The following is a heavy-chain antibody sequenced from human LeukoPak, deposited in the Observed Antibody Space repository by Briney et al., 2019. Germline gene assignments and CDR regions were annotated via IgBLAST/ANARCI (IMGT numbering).Heavy chain of an antibody. J-gene: IGHJ4*02. V-gene: IGHV4-59*01. Sequence: KPSETLSLTCTVSGGSINNYYWNWIRQPPGKGLEWIGYIFYSGSTNYNPSLKSRVTISLDTSKNQFSLKMSSVTTADTAVYYCARVASSVMDYWGQGILVTVSS. D-gene: IGHD2-8*01. CDR3: ARVASSVMDY. CDR2: IFYSGST. CDR1: GGSINNYY.